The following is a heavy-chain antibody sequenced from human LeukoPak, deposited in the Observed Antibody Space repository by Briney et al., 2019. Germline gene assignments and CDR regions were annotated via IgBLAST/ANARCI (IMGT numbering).Heavy chain of an antibody. CDR3: ARDRALGELFDLFGY. Sequence: SVKVSCKASGGTFSSYAISWVRQAPGQGLEWMGGIIPIFGTANYAQKFQGRVIMTTDTSTSTVYMQLRSLTPDDTAVYYCARDRALGELFDLFGYWGQGTLVTVSS. V-gene: IGHV1-69*05. J-gene: IGHJ4*02. D-gene: IGHD3-10*01. CDR2: IIPIFGTA. CDR1: GGTFSSYA.